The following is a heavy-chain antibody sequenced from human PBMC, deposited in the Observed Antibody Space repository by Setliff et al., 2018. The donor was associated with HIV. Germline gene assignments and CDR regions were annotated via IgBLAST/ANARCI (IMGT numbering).Heavy chain of an antibody. CDR3: ARGLSFYDPGGFDY. Sequence: PSETLSLTCTVSGGSISSYCWNWIRQSPGRGLEWIGDIYYSGMTNYNPSLQSRVTISLDTSKNQLSLKLSSVTAADTAVYYCARGLSFYDPGGFDYWGQGTLVTVSS. CDR1: GGSISSYC. J-gene: IGHJ4*02. V-gene: IGHV4-59*08. D-gene: IGHD3-22*01. CDR2: IYYSGMT.